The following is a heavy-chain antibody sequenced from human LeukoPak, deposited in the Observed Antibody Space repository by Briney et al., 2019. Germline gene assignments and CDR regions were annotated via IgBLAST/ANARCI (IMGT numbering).Heavy chain of an antibody. CDR3: AILDIVATERENWFDP. Sequence: ASVKVSCKASGYTFTSYNINWVRQATGQGLEWMGWMNSNNANTGFAQKFQGRVTMTEDTSTDTAYMELSSLRSEDTAVYYCAILDIVATERENWFDPWGQGTLVTVSS. CDR1: GYTFTSYN. D-gene: IGHD5-12*01. CDR2: MNSNNANT. V-gene: IGHV1-8*01. J-gene: IGHJ5*02.